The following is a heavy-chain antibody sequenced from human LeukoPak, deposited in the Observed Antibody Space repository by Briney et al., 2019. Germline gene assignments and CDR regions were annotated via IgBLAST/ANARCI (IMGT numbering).Heavy chain of an antibody. Sequence: SETLSLTCTVSGGSISSYYWSWIRQPPGKGLEWIGYIYYSGSTNYNPSLKSRVTISVDTSKNQFSLKLSSVTAADTAVYYCARQGVGVTRSYFDYGGQGTLVTVSS. CDR3: ARQGVGVTRSYFDY. CDR1: GGSISSYY. V-gene: IGHV4-59*01. CDR2: IYYSGST. J-gene: IGHJ4*02. D-gene: IGHD1-26*01.